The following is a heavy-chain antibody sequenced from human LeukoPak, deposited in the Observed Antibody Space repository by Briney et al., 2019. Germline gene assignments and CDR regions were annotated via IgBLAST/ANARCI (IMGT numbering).Heavy chain of an antibody. CDR1: GYTLTELS. CDR3: ATEVLRGGSGSYLRMEVLLTDY. Sequence: ASVKVSCKVSGYTLTELSMDWVRQAPGKGLEWMGGFDPEDGETIYAQKFQGRVTMTEDTSTDTAYMELSSLRSEDTAVYYCATEVLRGGSGSYLRMEVLLTDYWGQGTLVTVSS. J-gene: IGHJ4*02. D-gene: IGHD3-10*01. CDR2: FDPEDGET. V-gene: IGHV1-24*01.